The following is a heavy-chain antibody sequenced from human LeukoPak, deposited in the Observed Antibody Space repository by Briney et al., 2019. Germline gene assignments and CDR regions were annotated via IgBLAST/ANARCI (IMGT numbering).Heavy chain of an antibody. J-gene: IGHJ4*02. Sequence: PGGSLRLSCAASGFTFSSYSMNWVRQAPGKGLEWVSSISSSSGYIYYADSVKGRFTISRDNAKNSLYLQMNSLRAEDTAVYYCASNFNCSGGSCYFWGQGTLVTVSS. CDR1: GFTFSSYS. CDR3: ASNFNCSGGSCYF. V-gene: IGHV3-21*01. CDR2: ISSSSGYI. D-gene: IGHD2-15*01.